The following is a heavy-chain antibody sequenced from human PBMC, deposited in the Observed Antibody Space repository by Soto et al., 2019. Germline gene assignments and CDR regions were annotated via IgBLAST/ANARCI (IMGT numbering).Heavy chain of an antibody. CDR1: GFTFSNYN. D-gene: IGHD4-17*01. V-gene: IGHV3-21*01. CDR2: IGTSSSYI. J-gene: IGHJ6*02. Sequence: PGGSLRLSCAASGFTFSNYNMNWVRQAPGKGLEWVSSIGTSSSYIYYADSVKGRFTISRDNAKNSLFLQMNSLRADDTAVYYCARDSVRDYLYYYYGMDVWGQGTTVTVSS. CDR3: ARDSVRDYLYYYYGMDV.